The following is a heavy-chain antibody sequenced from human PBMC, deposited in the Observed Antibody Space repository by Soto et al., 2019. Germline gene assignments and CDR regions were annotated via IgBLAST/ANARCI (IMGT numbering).Heavy chain of an antibody. CDR2: ISGSGGST. D-gene: IGHD4-4*01. CDR1: GFTFSSYA. CDR3: AKARTVTTSYYDVGMDG. J-gene: IGHJ6*02. Sequence: EVQLLESGGGLVQPGGSLRLSCAASGFTFSSYAMSWVRQAPGKGLEWVSAISGSGGSTYYADSVKGRFTISRDNSKNTRDLQMNSLRAEDTAGDYWAKARTVTTSYYDVGMDGWGQGSTVTVSS. V-gene: IGHV3-23*01.